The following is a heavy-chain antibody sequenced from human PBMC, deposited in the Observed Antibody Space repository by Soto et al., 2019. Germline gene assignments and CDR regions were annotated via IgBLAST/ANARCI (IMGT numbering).Heavy chain of an antibody. V-gene: IGHV4-31*03. CDR3: AASCVGCGGFNYYGMDV. CDR2: IYYSGST. D-gene: IGHD2-21*01. CDR1: GGSISSGGYY. Sequence: QVQLQESGPGLVKPSQTLSLTCTVSGGSISSGGYYWSWIRQHPGKGLESIGYIYYSGSTYYNPSLKSRVTISVDTSKNQFSLKLSSVTAADTAVYYCAASCVGCGGFNYYGMDVWGQGTTVTVSS. J-gene: IGHJ6*02.